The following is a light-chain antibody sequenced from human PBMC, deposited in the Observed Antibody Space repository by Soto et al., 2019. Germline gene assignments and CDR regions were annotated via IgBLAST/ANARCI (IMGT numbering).Light chain of an antibody. Sequence: DIQMTQSPSTLSGSVGDRVTITCRASQTISSWLAWYQQKPGKAPKLLIYKASTLKSGVPSRFSGSGSGTEFTLTISSLQPDDFAVYYCQQRGKWPSTFGPGTKVDIK. CDR3: QQRGKWPST. V-gene: IGKV1-5*03. CDR1: QTISSW. J-gene: IGKJ2*02. CDR2: KAS.